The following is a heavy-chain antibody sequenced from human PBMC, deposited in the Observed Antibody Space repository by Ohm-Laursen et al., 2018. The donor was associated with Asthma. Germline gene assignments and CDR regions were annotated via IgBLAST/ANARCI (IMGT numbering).Heavy chain of an antibody. CDR3: ARDWPYCSGGSCYFDAFDI. D-gene: IGHD2-15*01. J-gene: IGHJ3*02. Sequence: SLRLSCAASGFTFSSYGMHWVRQAPGKGLEWVAVIWYDGSNKYYADSVKGRFTISRDNSKNTLYLQMNSLRAEDTAVYYCARDWPYCSGGSCYFDAFDIWGQGTMVTVSS. CDR1: GFTFSSYG. CDR2: IWYDGSNK. V-gene: IGHV3-33*01.